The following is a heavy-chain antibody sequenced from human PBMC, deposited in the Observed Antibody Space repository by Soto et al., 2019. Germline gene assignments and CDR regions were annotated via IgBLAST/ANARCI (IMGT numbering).Heavy chain of an antibody. Sequence: GGSLRLSCTASGFTFSSYWMHWVRQAPGKGLVWVSRINSDGSITTYADSVKGRFTISRDNAKNTLYLQMNSLSAEDTAVYYCATVATGSYYWFDPWGQGILVTVSS. V-gene: IGHV3-74*03. J-gene: IGHJ5*02. CDR2: INSDGSIT. D-gene: IGHD1-26*01. CDR1: GFTFSSYW. CDR3: ATVATGSYYWFDP.